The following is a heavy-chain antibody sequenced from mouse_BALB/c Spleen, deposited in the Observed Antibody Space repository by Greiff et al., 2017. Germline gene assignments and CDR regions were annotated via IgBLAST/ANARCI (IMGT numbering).Heavy chain of an antibody. CDR1: GYTFTSYV. V-gene: IGHV1-14*01. CDR2: INPYNDGT. D-gene: IGHD2-14*01. J-gene: IGHJ4*01. Sequence: EVQLQQSGPELVKPGASVKMSCKASGYTFTSYVMHWVKQKPGQGLEWIGYINPYNDGTKYNEKFKGKATLTSDKSSSTAYMELSSLTSEDSAVYYCALAYYRFFYAMDYWGQGTSVTVSS. CDR3: ALAYYRFFYAMDY.